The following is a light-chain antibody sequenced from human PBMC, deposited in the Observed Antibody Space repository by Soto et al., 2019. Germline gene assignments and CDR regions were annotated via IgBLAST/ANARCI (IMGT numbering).Light chain of an antibody. J-gene: IGKJ1*01. CDR1: QSISSW. V-gene: IGKV1-5*01. CDR3: QQYNSYSWT. CDR2: DAS. Sequence: DIQMTQAPSTPSASVGERVTITCRASQSISSWLAWYQQKPGKAPKLLIYDASSLESGVPSRFSGSGSGTEFTLTICSLQPDDFATYYCQQYNSYSWTFGQGTKV.